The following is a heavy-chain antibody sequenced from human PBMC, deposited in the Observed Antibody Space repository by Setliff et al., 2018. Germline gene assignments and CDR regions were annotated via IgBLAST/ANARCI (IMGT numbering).Heavy chain of an antibody. CDR1: GYSFTTYW. V-gene: IGHV5-51*01. CDR3: TRGGYDSGV. CDR2: IYPGDSDA. J-gene: IGHJ4*02. Sequence: PGESLKISCQGSGYSFTTYWIGWVRQMPGKGLEWMGIIYPGDSDARYSPSFQGHVTISIDKSITTAYLHWSSLKASDTAMYYCTRGGYDSGVWGQGTLVTVSS. D-gene: IGHD6-25*01.